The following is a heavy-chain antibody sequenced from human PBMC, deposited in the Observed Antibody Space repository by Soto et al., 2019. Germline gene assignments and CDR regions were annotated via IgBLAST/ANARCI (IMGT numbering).Heavy chain of an antibody. D-gene: IGHD3-3*02. CDR2: INHSGST. Sequence: SETLSLTCAVYGGSFSGYYWSWIRQPPGKGLEWIGEINHSGSTNYNPSLKSRVTISVDTSKNQFSLKLSSVTAADTAVYYCARGAFLEWLFSQYYFDYWGQGTLVTVSS. V-gene: IGHV4-34*01. CDR1: GGSFSGYY. J-gene: IGHJ4*02. CDR3: ARGAFLEWLFSQYYFDY.